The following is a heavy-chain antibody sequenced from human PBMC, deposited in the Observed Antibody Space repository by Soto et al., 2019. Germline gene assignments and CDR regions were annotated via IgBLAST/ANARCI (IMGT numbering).Heavy chain of an antibody. J-gene: IGHJ4*02. CDR1: GGSIISSDW. Sequence: PSETLSLTCAVSGGSIISSDWWTWVRQPPGKGLEWIGEIYHRGSTNYNPSLKSRVTISVDKSKTQFSLKVTSVTAADTAVYYCARRKGSYYFDNWGQGTLVTVSS. V-gene: IGHV4-4*02. CDR2: IYHRGST. CDR3: ARRKGSYYFDN.